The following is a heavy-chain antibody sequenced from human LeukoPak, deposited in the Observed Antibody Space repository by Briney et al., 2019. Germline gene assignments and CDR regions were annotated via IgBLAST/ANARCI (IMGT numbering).Heavy chain of an antibody. D-gene: IGHD3-9*01. CDR1: GGSIRMVGYY. J-gene: IGHJ5*02. CDR3: ARGSRPYYDILTGYLNWFDP. Sequence: SETLSLTCTVSGGSIRMVGYYWSWIRPHPGKCLEWIEYIYYSGSTYYNPYLKSRVTISVDTSKTQFSLKLSSVTAADTAVYYCARGSRPYYDILTGYLNWFDPWGQGTLVTVSS. CDR2: IYYSGST. V-gene: IGHV4-31*03.